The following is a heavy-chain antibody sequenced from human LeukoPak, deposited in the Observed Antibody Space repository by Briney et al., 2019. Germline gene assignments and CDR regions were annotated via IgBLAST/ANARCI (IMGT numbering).Heavy chain of an antibody. V-gene: IGHV4-59*01. CDR2: VDYSGRT. CDR3: ARPQTMGSSSPLGY. D-gene: IGHD2-2*01. CDR1: GFTFSTYD. J-gene: IGHJ4*02. Sequence: GSLRLSCAASGFTFSTYDMSWIRQPPGKGLEWIGEVDYSGRTNYNPSLKSRVTTSLDTSKNQISLKLSSVTAADTAVYYCARPQTMGSSSPLGYWGQGTLVTVSS.